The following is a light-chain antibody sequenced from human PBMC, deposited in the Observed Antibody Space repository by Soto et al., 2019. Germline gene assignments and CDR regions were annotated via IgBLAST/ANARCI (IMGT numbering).Light chain of an antibody. V-gene: IGKV3-20*01. CDR3: QQYGSTPLT. CDR2: DAS. J-gene: IGKJ4*01. CDR1: QSVGSNS. Sequence: EIVLTQSPGTLSLSPGERATLSCRASQSVGSNSLAWYQQRPGQAPRFLIYDASSRATGIPDRFSGSGSGTDFTLTISRLEPEDFAVYHCQQYGSTPLTFGGGTKVEIK.